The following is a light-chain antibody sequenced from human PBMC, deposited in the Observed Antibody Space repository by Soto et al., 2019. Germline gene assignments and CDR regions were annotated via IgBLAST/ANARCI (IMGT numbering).Light chain of an antibody. Sequence: QSVLTQPPSVSRAPGQRVTISCTGSNSNIGAGYDVHWYLQLPGTAPKLLVYTNNNRPSGVPDRFSGSKSGTSASLAITGLLAEDDADYYCQSYDSRLSAYVFGTGTKVTVL. V-gene: IGLV1-40*01. CDR3: QSYDSRLSAYV. CDR1: NSNIGAGYD. CDR2: TNN. J-gene: IGLJ1*01.